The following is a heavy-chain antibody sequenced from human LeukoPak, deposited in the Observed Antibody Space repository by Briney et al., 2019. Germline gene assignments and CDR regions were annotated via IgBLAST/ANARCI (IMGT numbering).Heavy chain of an antibody. D-gene: IGHD2-2*02. CDR1: GFTFSSYG. CDR3: AKGGRECSSTTCYTLYNWFDP. Sequence: GGSLRLSCAASGFTFSSYGMHWVRQAPGKGLEWVAVISYDGSNKYYADSVKGRFTISRDNSKNTLYLQMNSLRAEDTAIYYCAKGGRECSSTTCYTLYNWFDPWGQGTLVTVSS. CDR2: ISYDGSNK. V-gene: IGHV3-30*18. J-gene: IGHJ5*02.